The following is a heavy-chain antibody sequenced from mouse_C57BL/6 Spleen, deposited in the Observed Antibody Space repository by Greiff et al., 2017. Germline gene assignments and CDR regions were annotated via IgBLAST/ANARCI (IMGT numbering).Heavy chain of an antibody. CDR2: IYPRDGST. D-gene: IGHD1-1*01. CDR1: GYTFTSYD. Sequence: VQLQESGPELVKPGASVKLSCKASGYTFTSYDINWVKQRPGQGLEWIGWIYPRDGSTKYNEKFKGKATLTVDTSSSTAYMELHSLTSEDSAVYFCARSWITTVEWYFDVWGTGTTVTVSS. CDR3: ARSWITTVEWYFDV. J-gene: IGHJ1*03. V-gene: IGHV1-85*01.